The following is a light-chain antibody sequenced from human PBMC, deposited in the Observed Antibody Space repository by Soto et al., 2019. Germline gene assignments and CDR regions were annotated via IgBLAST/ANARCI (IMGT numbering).Light chain of an antibody. CDR2: DAS. V-gene: IGKV3-20*01. J-gene: IGKJ1*01. CDR3: QQYGSSGT. Sequence: EIVMTQSLATLSVSPGERATLSCRASQSVSSNLAWYQQKPGQAPRLLIYDASNRATGIPARFSGSGSGTDFTLTISRLEPEDFAVYYCQQYGSSGTFGQGTKVDIK. CDR1: QSVSSN.